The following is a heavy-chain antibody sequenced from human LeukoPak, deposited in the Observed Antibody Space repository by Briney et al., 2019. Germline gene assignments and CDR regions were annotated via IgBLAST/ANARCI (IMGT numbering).Heavy chain of an antibody. V-gene: IGHV5-51*01. CDR3: ARREVRGVIITPDY. J-gene: IGHJ4*02. CDR1: GYGFTSYW. D-gene: IGHD3-10*01. CDR2: IYPGDSDT. Sequence: GESLQISCKGSGYGFTSYWIGWVRQMPGKGLEWMGIIYPGDSDTRYSPSFQGQVTISADKSISTAYLQWSSLKAPDPAMYYCARREVRGVIITPDYWGQGTLVTVSS.